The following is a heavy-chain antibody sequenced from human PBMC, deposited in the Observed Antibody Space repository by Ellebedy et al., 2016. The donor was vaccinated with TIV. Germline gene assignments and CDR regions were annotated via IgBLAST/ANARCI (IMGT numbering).Heavy chain of an antibody. CDR3: ARHRRFGESYTSFDY. CDR1: GYNFIYW. J-gene: IGHJ4*02. Sequence: GGSLRLXXKGSGYNFIYWISWVRQMPGKGLAWMGNIDPSDSYTNYSPSFQGHVTMSVDKSVSTAYLQWSSLEASDTAIYYCARHRRFGESYTSFDYWGQGTLLTVSS. CDR2: IDPSDSYT. D-gene: IGHD3-10*01. V-gene: IGHV5-10-1*01.